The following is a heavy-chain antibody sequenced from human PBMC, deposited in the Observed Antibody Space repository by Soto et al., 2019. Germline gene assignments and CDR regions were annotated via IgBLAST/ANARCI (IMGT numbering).Heavy chain of an antibody. CDR1: GFTFSSYS. Sequence: EVQLVESGGGLVKPGGSLRLSCAASGFTFSSYSMNWVRQAPGKGLEWVSSISSSSSYIYYADSVKGRFTISRDNAKNSPYLQMNSLRAEDTAVYYCASHRLWFGEFPFYGMDVWGQGTTVTVSS. D-gene: IGHD3-10*01. V-gene: IGHV3-21*01. CDR3: ASHRLWFGEFPFYGMDV. J-gene: IGHJ6*02. CDR2: ISSSSSYI.